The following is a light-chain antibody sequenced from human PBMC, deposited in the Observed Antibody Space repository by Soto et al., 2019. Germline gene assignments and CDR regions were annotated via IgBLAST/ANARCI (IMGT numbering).Light chain of an antibody. CDR3: CSYADGSIYF. J-gene: IGLJ1*01. CDR2: YVD. Sequence: QSVLAQPASVSGSPGQSITISCTGTSRDVGAYDYVSWYLQYPDKAPQLLIYYVDHRPSGVSSRFSGSKSGHTASLTISGLQAEDEGDYYCCSYADGSIYFFGTGTKVTVL. V-gene: IGLV2-14*03. CDR1: SRDVGAYDY.